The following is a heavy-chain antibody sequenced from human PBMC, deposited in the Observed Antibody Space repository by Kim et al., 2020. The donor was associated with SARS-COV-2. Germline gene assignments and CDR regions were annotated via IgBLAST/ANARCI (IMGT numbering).Heavy chain of an antibody. J-gene: IGHJ4*02. CDR3: ARGGYCSSTSCYIPRFDY. CDR2: IKQDGSEK. D-gene: IGHD2-2*02. V-gene: IGHV3-7*03. Sequence: GGSLRLSCAASGFTFSSYWMSWVRQAPGKGLEWVANIKQDGSEKYYVDSVKGRFTISRDNAKNSLYLQMNSLRAEDTAVYYCARGGYCSSTSCYIPRFDYWGQGTLVTVSS. CDR1: GFTFSSYW.